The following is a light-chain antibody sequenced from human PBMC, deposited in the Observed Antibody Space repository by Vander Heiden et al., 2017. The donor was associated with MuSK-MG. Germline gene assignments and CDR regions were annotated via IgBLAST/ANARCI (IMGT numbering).Light chain of an antibody. Sequence: DIQMTQSPSSLSASVGDRVTITCRASQSISNFLNWYQQKPGKAPKLLIYAASSLHSGVPSRFSGSGSGTDFTLTISSLQPEDFATYYCQQSYSTPRTFGQGTRVESK. CDR2: AAS. V-gene: IGKV1-39*01. CDR1: QSISNF. J-gene: IGKJ1*01. CDR3: QQSYSTPRT.